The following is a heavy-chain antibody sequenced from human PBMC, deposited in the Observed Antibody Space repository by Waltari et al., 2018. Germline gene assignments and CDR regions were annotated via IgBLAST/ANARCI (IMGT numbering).Heavy chain of an antibody. CDR2: IYHSGST. J-gene: IGHJ5*02. D-gene: IGHD1-26*01. V-gene: IGHV4-38-2*01. Sequence: QVQLQESGPGLVKPSETLSLTCAVSDYSISSGYYWGWIRQPPGKGLEWVGTIYHSGSTYYNPSLKSRVSISVDTSKNQRSLKLTSVSAEDTAVYYCARHGVGAPFDPWGQGTLVTVSS. CDR3: ARHGVGAPFDP. CDR1: DYSISSGYY.